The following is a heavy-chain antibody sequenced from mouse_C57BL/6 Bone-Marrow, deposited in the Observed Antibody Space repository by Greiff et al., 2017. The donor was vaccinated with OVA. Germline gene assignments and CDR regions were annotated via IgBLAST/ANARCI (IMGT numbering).Heavy chain of an antibody. V-gene: IGHV1-42*01. CDR1: GYSFTGYY. D-gene: IGHD2-5*01. CDR2: INPSTGGT. Sequence: VQLKESGPELVKPGASVKISCKASGYSFTGYYMNWVKQSPEKSLEWIGEINPSTGGTTYNQKFKAKATLTVDKASSTAYMQLKSLTSEDSAVYYCASLYSNSCFAYWGQGTLVTVSA. CDR3: ASLYSNSCFAY. J-gene: IGHJ3*01.